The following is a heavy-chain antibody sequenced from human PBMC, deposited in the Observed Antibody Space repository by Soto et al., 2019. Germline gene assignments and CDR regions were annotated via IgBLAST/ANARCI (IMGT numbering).Heavy chain of an antibody. Sequence: ASVKVSCKASGYSFTNNDVSWVRQATGQGLEWMGWMNPGSGDTGYAQKFQGRVTMTRNTSTSTAYMTLSSLRSEDTAMYYCARDRPGIKTYEAFDIWGQGTTVTVSS. J-gene: IGHJ3*02. D-gene: IGHD1-20*01. V-gene: IGHV1-8*01. CDR3: ARDRPGIKTYEAFDI. CDR2: MNPGSGDT. CDR1: GYSFTNND.